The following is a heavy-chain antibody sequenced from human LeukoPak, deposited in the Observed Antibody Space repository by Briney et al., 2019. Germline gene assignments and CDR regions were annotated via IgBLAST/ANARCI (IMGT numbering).Heavy chain of an antibody. J-gene: IGHJ4*02. V-gene: IGHV3-11*01. CDR3: ARGLEDNNGWYHLDS. D-gene: IGHD6-19*01. CDR1: GGSISSYY. Sequence: LSLTCNVSGGSISSYYWSWIRQPPGKGLEWVSFIRGSDKSLHYADSVKGRFTISRDDAKSSLSLQMNSLSVEDTAVYYCARGLEDNNGWYHLDSWGQGTLVTVSS. CDR2: IRGSDKSL.